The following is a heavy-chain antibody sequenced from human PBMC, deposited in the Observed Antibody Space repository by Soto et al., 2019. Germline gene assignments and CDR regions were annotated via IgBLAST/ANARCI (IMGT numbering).Heavy chain of an antibody. J-gene: IGHJ4*02. CDR2: ITSSSSYI. CDR3: VRARSADSRPDY. V-gene: IGHV3-21*01. CDR1: GFTFSLYS. D-gene: IGHD3-22*01. Sequence: SLRLSCAASGFTFSLYSMIWVRQAPGKGLEWVASITSSSSYIYYEDSLEGRFTISRDNAKNSLFLQLDSLRAEDTAVYFCVRARSADSRPDYWGQGTLVTVSS.